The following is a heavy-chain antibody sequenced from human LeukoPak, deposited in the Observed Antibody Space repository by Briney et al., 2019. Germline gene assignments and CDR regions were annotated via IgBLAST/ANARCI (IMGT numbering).Heavy chain of an antibody. CDR1: GYSFTSLD. CDR2: WDPNNGNA. J-gene: IGHJ4*02. CDR3: ARDVNSDARPLGHSRFDS. D-gene: IGHD4-23*01. Sequence: ASVTVSFKASGYSFTSLDINWVRQAPGQGLEWRGRWDPNNGNAPYPQKFQDRVIMTGDTSESPAYVELSGLNSEDTALYYCARDVNSDARPLGHSRFDSWGQGTLVTVSS. V-gene: IGHV1-8*01.